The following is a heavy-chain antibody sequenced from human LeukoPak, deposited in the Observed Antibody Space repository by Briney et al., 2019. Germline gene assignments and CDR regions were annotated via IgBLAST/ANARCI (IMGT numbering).Heavy chain of an antibody. CDR2: ISSDSSYI. CDR3: ARRTQNDDLWSGSPDWYFDL. CDR1: GFTFRSYT. V-gene: IGHV3-21*06. Sequence: GGSLRLSCVVSGFTFRSYTMNWVRQAPGKGLEWISSISSDSSYIYYIDSVRGRFTISRDSAKNSLYLQMNSLRPEDTAVYYCARRTQNDDLWSGSPDWYFDLWGRGTLVTASS. J-gene: IGHJ2*01. D-gene: IGHD3-3*01.